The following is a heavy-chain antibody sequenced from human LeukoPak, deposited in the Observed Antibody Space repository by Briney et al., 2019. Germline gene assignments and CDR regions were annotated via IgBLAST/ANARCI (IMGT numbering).Heavy chain of an antibody. CDR3: AKDSGGSIAAAGDY. CDR1: GFTFDDYA. Sequence: PGGSLRLSCAASGFTFDDYAMHWVRQAPGKGLGWVSGISWNSGSIGYADSVKGRFTISRDNAKNSLYLQMNSLRAEDTALYYCAKDSGGSIAAAGDYWGQGTLVTVSS. V-gene: IGHV3-9*01. D-gene: IGHD6-13*01. J-gene: IGHJ4*02. CDR2: ISWNSGSI.